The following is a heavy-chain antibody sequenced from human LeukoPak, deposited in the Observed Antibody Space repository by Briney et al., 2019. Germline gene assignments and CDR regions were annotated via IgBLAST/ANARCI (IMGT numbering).Heavy chain of an antibody. V-gene: IGHV3-9*02. D-gene: IGHD2-2*01. CDR1: GFTSDDYA. CDR2: ISWNSGTI. Sequence: GGSLRLSCAASGFTSDDYAMHWIRQAPGKGLEWVSLISWNSGTIDYADSVRGRFTISRDNAKNSPYLQMNSLRAEDTALYYCAKEMRVRYCSSTSCYGDAFDIWGQGTMVTVSS. CDR3: AKEMRVRYCSSTSCYGDAFDI. J-gene: IGHJ3*02.